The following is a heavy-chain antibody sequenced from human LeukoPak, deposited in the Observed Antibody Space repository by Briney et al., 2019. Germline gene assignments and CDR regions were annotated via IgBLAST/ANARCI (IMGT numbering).Heavy chain of an antibody. D-gene: IGHD2/OR15-2a*01. CDR3: ARHDCDSSRCSVNWFDP. J-gene: IGHJ5*02. Sequence: SETLSLTCTVSGVSISSSPYYWGWLRQPPGKGLVWFGTIYDSGNTNYNPSLRSRLTISVDTSRNQFSLKLSSVTAADTAVYYCARHDCDSSRCSVNWFDPWGQGTLVTVSS. V-gene: IGHV4-39*01. CDR2: IYDSGNT. CDR1: GVSISSSPYY.